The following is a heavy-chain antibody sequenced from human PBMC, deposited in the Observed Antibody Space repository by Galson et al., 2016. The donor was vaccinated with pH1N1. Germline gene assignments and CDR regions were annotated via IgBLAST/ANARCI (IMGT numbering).Heavy chain of an antibody. V-gene: IGHV4-31*03. CDR1: GASISNGGNY. CDR3: ARTDYGDYYYYGLGI. J-gene: IGHJ6*02. CDR2: IYSRGGA. D-gene: IGHD4-17*01. Sequence: TLSLTCTVSGASISNGGNYWSWIRQHPGKGLEWIGYIYSRGGAYYNPSLNGRAAISLDTSKNEISLNLNSVTAADPAIYFCARTDYGDYYYYGLGIWGQGTTVIVSS.